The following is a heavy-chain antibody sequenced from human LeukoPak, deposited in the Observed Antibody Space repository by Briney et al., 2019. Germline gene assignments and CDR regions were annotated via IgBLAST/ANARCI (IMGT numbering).Heavy chain of an antibody. CDR3: ARVSWFPGTSYYYMDV. J-gene: IGHJ6*03. Sequence: ASVKVSCKAFGYTFTSNYMHWVRQAPGQGPEWMGVISPSGGSTTYAQKFQGRVTLTRDMSTSTDYLELSSLRSEDTAVYYCARVSWFPGTSYYYMDVWDKGTTVTVSS. V-gene: IGHV1-46*01. CDR2: ISPSGGST. D-gene: IGHD1-1*01. CDR1: GYTFTSNY.